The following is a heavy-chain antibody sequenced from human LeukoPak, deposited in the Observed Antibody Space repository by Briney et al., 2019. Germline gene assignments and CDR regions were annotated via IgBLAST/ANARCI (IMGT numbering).Heavy chain of an antibody. CDR1: GYSISSGYC. J-gene: IGHJ4*02. CDR2: IDRSGNR. D-gene: IGHD3-22*01. CDR3: ARSGDYIKEGFDY. Sequence: PSETLSLTCAVSGYSISSGYCWGWIRQSPGKGLEWIGSIDRSGNRYYNPSLKSRVTLSVDTSENQFSLQLSSVTAADRALYYCARSGDYIKEGFDYWGQGTLVTVYS. V-gene: IGHV4-38-2*01.